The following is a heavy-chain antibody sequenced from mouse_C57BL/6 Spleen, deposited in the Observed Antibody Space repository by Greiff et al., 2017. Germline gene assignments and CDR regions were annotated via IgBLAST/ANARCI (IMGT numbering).Heavy chain of an antibody. J-gene: IGHJ2*01. CDR1: GYSITSGYY. D-gene: IGHD3-3*01. V-gene: IGHV3-6*01. CDR2: ISYDGSN. CDR3: ARGPGPYYFDY. Sequence: VQLKQSGPGLVKPSQSLSLTCSVTGYSITSGYYWNWIRQFPGNKLEWMGYISYDGSNNYNPSLKNRISITRDTSKNQFFLKLNSVTTEDTATYYCARGPGPYYFDYWGQGTTRTVSS.